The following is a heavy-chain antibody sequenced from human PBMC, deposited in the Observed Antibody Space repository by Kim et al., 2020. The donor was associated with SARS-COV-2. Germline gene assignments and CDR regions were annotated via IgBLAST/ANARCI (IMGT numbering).Heavy chain of an antibody. J-gene: IGHJ6*02. CDR1: GGSISSYY. D-gene: IGHD3-10*01. V-gene: IGHV4-59*08. CDR3: ARHHRQVVMVRGGYYYGMDV. Sequence: SETLSLTCTVSGGSISSYYWSWIRQPPGKGLEWIGYIYYSGSTNYNPSLKSRVTISVDTSKNQFSLKLSSVTAADTAVYYCARHHRQVVMVRGGYYYGMDVWGQGTTVTVSS. CDR2: IYYSGST.